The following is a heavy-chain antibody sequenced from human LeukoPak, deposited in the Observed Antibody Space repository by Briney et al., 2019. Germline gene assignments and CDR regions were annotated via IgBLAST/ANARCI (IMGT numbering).Heavy chain of an antibody. CDR2: IYHSGST. Sequence: SGTLSLTCAVSGGSISSSNWWSWVRPPPGKGLEWIGEIYHSGSTNYNPSLKSRVTISVDKSKNQFSLKLSSVTAADTAVYYCARSPKADGSGSYYSDYWGQGTLVTVSS. D-gene: IGHD3-10*01. CDR3: ARSPKADGSGSYYSDY. V-gene: IGHV4-4*02. CDR1: GGSISSSNW. J-gene: IGHJ4*02.